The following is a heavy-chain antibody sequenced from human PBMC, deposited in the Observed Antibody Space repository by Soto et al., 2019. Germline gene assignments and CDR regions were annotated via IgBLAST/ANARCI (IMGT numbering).Heavy chain of an antibody. CDR2: IYPGDSDT. CDR3: ARRDLLWFGDPPAFAI. D-gene: IGHD3-10*01. V-gene: IGHV5-51*01. J-gene: IGHJ3*02. Sequence: PGESLKICCKGSGYSFTTYWIGWVRQMPGKGLEWMGIIYPGDSDTRYSPSFQGQVTISADKSISTAYLQWSSLKASDTAICYCARRDLLWFGDPPAFAIWGRGTMVTVSS. CDR1: GYSFTTYW.